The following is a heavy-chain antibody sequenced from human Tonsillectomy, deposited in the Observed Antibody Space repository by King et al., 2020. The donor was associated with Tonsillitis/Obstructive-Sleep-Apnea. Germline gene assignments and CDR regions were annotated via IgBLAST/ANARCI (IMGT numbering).Heavy chain of an antibody. CDR3: ARLTKGDYDPEDDYYGLDV. D-gene: IGHD4-17*01. V-gene: IGHV5-51*03. Sequence: VQLVQSGTEVKKPGESLKISCKGSGYSFTNYWIGWVRQMPGKDLEWMGIIYPGDSDTRYSPSFQGQVTISADKSIGTTYLQWSSLKASDAAMYYCARLTKGDYDPEDDYYGLDVWGQGTTVTVSS. CDR2: IYPGDSDT. J-gene: IGHJ6*02. CDR1: GYSFTNYW.